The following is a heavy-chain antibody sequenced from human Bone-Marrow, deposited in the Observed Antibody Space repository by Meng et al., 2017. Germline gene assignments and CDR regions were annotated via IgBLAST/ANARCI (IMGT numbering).Heavy chain of an antibody. Sequence: ASVTASCKASGYTFPGYFIHWVRQAPGGELEWLGRINPDSGVTNYAQTFQGRLTMISDTSTSTAHMTLTSLRSDDTATYYCARGVDTKVNVRGWLDPWGQGTLVTVSS. J-gene: IGHJ5*02. V-gene: IGHV1-2*06. CDR3: ARGVDTKVNVRGWLDP. D-gene: IGHD5-18*01. CDR1: GYTFPGYF. CDR2: INPDSGVT.